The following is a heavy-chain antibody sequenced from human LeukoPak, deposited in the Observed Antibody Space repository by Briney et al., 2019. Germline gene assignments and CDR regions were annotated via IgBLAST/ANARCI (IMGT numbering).Heavy chain of an antibody. D-gene: IGHD5-18*01. CDR2: IYYSGST. CDR1: GGSISSYY. V-gene: IGHV4-59*01. CDR3: VRGARGYNYGPFDY. J-gene: IGHJ4*02. Sequence: SETLSLTCTVSGGSISSYYWSWIRQPPGKGVEWIGYIYYSGSTNYNPSLKSRVSISVDTSKNQFSLKLSSVTAADTAMYYCVRGARGYNYGPFDYWGQGTLVTVSS.